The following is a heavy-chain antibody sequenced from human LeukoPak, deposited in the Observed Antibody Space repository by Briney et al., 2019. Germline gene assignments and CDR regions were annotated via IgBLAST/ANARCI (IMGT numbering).Heavy chain of an antibody. CDR3: ARTARVFDY. J-gene: IGHJ4*02. CDR2: TYINGDT. CDR1: GFSITNMY. V-gene: IGHV4-4*09. Sequence: SETLSLTCAGSGFSITNMYWSWIRQPPGKGLEVIGYTYINGDTNYNPSLKSRVSISLDTSKNQLSLKMTSVTAADTAVYYCARTARVFDYWGQGILVTVSS. D-gene: IGHD5-18*01.